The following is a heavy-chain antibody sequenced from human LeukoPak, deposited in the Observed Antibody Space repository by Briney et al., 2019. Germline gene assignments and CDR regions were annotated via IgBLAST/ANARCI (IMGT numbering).Heavy chain of an antibody. CDR3: AKAPYSGSYSTHNDY. D-gene: IGHD1-26*01. CDR1: GFTFSNYA. Sequence: PGWSLRLSCAASGFTFSNYAMSWVRQASGKGLEWVSGIGGTGHFTYYGDSVKGRFTVSKDNSKNTLYLQMNTLQAEDTAVYYCAKAPYSGSYSTHNDYWGQGTLVTVSS. CDR2: IGGTGHFT. J-gene: IGHJ4*02. V-gene: IGHV3-23*01.